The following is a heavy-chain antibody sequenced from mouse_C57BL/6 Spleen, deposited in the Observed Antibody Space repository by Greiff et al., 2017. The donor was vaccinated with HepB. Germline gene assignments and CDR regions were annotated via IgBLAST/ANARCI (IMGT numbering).Heavy chain of an antibody. Sequence: QVQLKESGAELVKPGASVKISCKASGYAFSSYWMNWVKQRPGKGLEWIGQIYPGDGDTNYNGKFKGKATLTADKSSSTAYMQLSSLTSEDSAVYFCARNSNDYYYAMDYWGQRTSVTVSS. CDR1: GYAFSSYW. CDR3: ARNSNDYYYAMDY. CDR2: IYPGDGDT. V-gene: IGHV1-80*01. J-gene: IGHJ4*01. D-gene: IGHD2-5*01.